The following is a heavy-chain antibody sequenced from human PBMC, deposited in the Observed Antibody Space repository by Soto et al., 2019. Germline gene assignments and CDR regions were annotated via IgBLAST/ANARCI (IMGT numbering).Heavy chain of an antibody. Sequence: QVQLVQSGAEVKKPGASVKVSCKASGYTFTSYDINWVRQATGQGLEWMGWMNPNSGNTGYAQKFQGRVTMTRNTSINTAYMELGSLRSEDTAVYYCARGGSVGVVAATKYYYYGMAVWGQVTTVTVSS. J-gene: IGHJ6*02. V-gene: IGHV1-8*01. CDR2: MNPNSGNT. CDR3: ARGGSVGVVAATKYYYYGMAV. CDR1: GYTFTSYD. D-gene: IGHD2-15*01.